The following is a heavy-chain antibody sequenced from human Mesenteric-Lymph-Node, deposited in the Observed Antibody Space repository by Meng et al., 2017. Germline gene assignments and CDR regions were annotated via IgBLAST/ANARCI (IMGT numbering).Heavy chain of an antibody. CDR1: GFTFSSYS. D-gene: IGHD5-24*01. CDR2: ISSSSSYI. Sequence: GGSLRLSCAASGFTFSSYSMNWVRQAPGKGLEWVSSISSSSSYIYYADSVKGRFTISRDNAKNSLSLQMNSLRAEDTAVYYCARGITLNYFDYWGQGTLVTVSS. J-gene: IGHJ4*02. V-gene: IGHV3-21*01. CDR3: ARGITLNYFDY.